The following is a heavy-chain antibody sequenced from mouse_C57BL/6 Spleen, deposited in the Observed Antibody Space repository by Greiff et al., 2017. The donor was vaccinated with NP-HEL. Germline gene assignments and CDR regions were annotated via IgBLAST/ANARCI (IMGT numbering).Heavy chain of an antibody. J-gene: IGHJ2*01. CDR1: GYTFTSYW. Sequence: QVQLQQSGAELVKPGASVKLSCKASGYTFTSYWMQWVKQRPGQGLEWIGEIDPSDSYTNYNQKFKGKATLTVDTSSSTAYMQLSSLTSEDSAVYYCARWRPYYFDYWGQGTTLTVSS. V-gene: IGHV1-50*01. CDR3: ARWRPYYFDY. CDR2: IDPSDSYT.